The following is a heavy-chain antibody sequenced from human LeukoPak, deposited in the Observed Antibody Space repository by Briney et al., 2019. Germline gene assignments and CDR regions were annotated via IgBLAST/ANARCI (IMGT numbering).Heavy chain of an antibody. V-gene: IGHV1-24*01. D-gene: IGHD3-10*01. CDR1: GYTLTELS. CDR2: FDPEDGET. CDR3: ATALLWFGYFDY. J-gene: IGHJ4*02. Sequence: ASVRVSCKVSGYTLTELSMHWVRQAPGKGLEWMGGFDPEDGETIYTQKFQGRVTMTEDTSTDTAYMELSSLRSEDTAVYYCATALLWFGYFDYWGQGTLVTVSS.